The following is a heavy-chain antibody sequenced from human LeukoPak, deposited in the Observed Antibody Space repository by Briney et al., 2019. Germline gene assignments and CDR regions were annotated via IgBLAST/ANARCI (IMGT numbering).Heavy chain of an antibody. CDR1: GGSISSGGYY. V-gene: IGHV4-31*03. Sequence: SQTLSLTCSVSGGSISSGGYYWSWIRQHPGKGLEWIGYIYYSGSTYYNPSLKSRVTISVDTSKNQFSLKLSSVTAADTAVYYCARDDDYYDSSGFDPWGQGTLVTVSS. CDR3: ARDDDYYDSSGFDP. J-gene: IGHJ5*02. CDR2: IYYSGST. D-gene: IGHD3-22*01.